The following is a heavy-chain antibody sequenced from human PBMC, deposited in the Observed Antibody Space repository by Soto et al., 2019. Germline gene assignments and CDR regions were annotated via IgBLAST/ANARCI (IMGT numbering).Heavy chain of an antibody. CDR2: IYYSGST. Sequence: SETLSLTCTVSGGSISSSSYYWGWIRQPPGKGLEWIGSIYYSGSTYYNPSLKSRVTISVDTSKNQFSLKLSSVTAADTAVYYCVIQGGANFDYYGSGSYYPYFDYWGQGTLVTVSS. CDR3: VIQGGANFDYYGSGSYYPYFDY. D-gene: IGHD3-10*01. J-gene: IGHJ4*02. V-gene: IGHV4-39*01. CDR1: GGSISSSSYY.